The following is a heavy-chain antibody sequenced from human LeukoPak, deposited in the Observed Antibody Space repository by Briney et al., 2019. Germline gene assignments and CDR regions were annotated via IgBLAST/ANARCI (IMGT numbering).Heavy chain of an antibody. V-gene: IGHV3-15*01. CDR3: TTARLYYYDSSGYFPRWFDP. CDR1: GITLSNAW. Sequence: GGSLRLSCAASGITLSNAWMSWVRQAPGKGLEWVGRIKSKTDGGTTDYAGPVKGRFTISRDDSKNMLYLQMNSLKTEDTAVYYCTTARLYYYDSSGYFPRWFDPWGQGTLVTVSS. D-gene: IGHD3-22*01. CDR2: IKSKTDGGTT. J-gene: IGHJ5*02.